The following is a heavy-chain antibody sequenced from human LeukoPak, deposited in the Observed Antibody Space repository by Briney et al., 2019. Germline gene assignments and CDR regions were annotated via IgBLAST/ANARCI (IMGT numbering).Heavy chain of an antibody. CDR1: GFTVSSNY. J-gene: IGHJ4*02. D-gene: IGHD3-9*01. CDR2: IYSGGST. CDR3: ARSVLLTLNFDY. V-gene: IGHV3-53*01. Sequence: PGGSLRLSCAASGFTVSSNYMSWVRQAPGKGLEWVSVIYSGGSTYYADSVKGRFTISRDNSKNTLYLQMNSLRAEDTAVYYCARSVLLTLNFDYWGQGTLVTVSS.